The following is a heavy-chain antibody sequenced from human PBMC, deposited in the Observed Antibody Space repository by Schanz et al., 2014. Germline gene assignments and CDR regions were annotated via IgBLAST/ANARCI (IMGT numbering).Heavy chain of an antibody. CDR2: IRSDERDK. Sequence: QVQLVESGGCVVQPGGSLRLSCAASGFTFSNFGIHWVRQAPGMGLEWVALIRSDERDKCYADSVKGRFSISRDNSKNTVYLQMNSLSPGGTAVYYCAKDENWALTDYWGQGTLVTVSS. CDR3: AKDENWALTDY. CDR1: GFTFSNFG. D-gene: IGHD7-27*01. J-gene: IGHJ4*02. V-gene: IGHV3-30*02.